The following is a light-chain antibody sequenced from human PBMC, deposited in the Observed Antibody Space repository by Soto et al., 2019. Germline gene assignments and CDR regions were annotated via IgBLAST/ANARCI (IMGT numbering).Light chain of an antibody. CDR3: HQLNSYPVT. J-gene: IGKJ1*01. CDR1: QGISSY. CDR2: AAS. Sequence: DLQLTQSPSFLSASVVVRVTITCRASQGISSYLAWYQQKPGKAPKLLIYAASTLQSGVPSRFSGSGSGTEFTLTISSLQPEDFATYYCHQLNSYPVTFGQGTKVEIK. V-gene: IGKV1-9*01.